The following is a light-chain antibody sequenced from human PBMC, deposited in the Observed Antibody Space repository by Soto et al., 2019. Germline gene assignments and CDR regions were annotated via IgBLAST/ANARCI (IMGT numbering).Light chain of an antibody. V-gene: IGKV3-15*01. CDR3: QQYNKWPPWT. J-gene: IGKJ1*01. CDR1: QSVSSN. Sequence: EIVMTQSPATLSVSPGERATLSCRASQSVSSNLAWYQQKPGQAPMLLIYGASTRATGIPATFSGSGSGTEFNLTISGLQSEDFAVYYCQQYNKWPPWTFGQGTKVEIK. CDR2: GAS.